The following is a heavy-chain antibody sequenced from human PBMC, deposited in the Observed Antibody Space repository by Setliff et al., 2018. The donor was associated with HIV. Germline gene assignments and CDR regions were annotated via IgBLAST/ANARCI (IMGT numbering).Heavy chain of an antibody. V-gene: IGHV4-4*02. CDR3: ARGSRYGNSSTWDQYYFDN. CDR2: SCHTGGT. J-gene: IGHJ4*02. Sequence: SETLSLTCAVSGDSISSTNWWIWVRQPPGKGLEWIGESCHTGGTNYNPSLKSRVTISVDKPNNQSSLKLSSVTAADTAVYYCARGSRYGNSSTWDQYYFDNGGQGTLVT. D-gene: IGHD6-13*01. CDR1: GDSISSTNW.